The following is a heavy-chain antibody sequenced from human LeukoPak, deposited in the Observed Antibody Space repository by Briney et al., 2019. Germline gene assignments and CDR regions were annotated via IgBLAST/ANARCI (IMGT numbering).Heavy chain of an antibody. Sequence: GGSLRLSCAASGFTFSSYAMSWVRQAPGKGLEWVSAISGSGGSTYYADSVKGRFTISRDNSKNTLYLQMNSLRAEDTAVYYCAKGSRSYYDSSGYLYWGQGTLVTVSS. J-gene: IGHJ4*02. CDR1: GFTFSSYA. V-gene: IGHV3-23*01. D-gene: IGHD3-22*01. CDR2: ISGSGGST. CDR3: AKGSRSYYDSSGYLY.